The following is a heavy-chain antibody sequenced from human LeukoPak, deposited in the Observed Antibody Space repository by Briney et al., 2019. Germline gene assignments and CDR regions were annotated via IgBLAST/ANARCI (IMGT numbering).Heavy chain of an antibody. V-gene: IGHV1-24*01. D-gene: IGHD6-13*01. Sequence: ASVKVSCKVSGYTLTELSMHWVRQAPGKGLEWMGGFDPEDGETIYAQKFQGRVTMTEDTSTDTAYMELSSLRSEDTAVYYCATDLGLYAAAGTRYWGQGTLVTVSS. CDR3: ATDLGLYAAAGTRY. J-gene: IGHJ4*02. CDR2: FDPEDGET. CDR1: GYTLTELS.